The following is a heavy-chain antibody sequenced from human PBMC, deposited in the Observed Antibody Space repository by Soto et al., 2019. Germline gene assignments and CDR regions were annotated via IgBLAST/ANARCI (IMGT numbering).Heavy chain of an antibody. CDR1: GGSISSYY. Sequence: PSETLSLTCTVSGGSISSYYWSWIRQPPGKGLEWIGYIYYSGSTNYNPSLKSRVTISVDTSKNQFSLKLSSVTATDTALYYCASSVDSSGWHDAFNIWGRGTLVTVSS. V-gene: IGHV4-59*12. D-gene: IGHD6-19*01. CDR3: ASSVDSSGWHDAFNI. CDR2: IYYSGST. J-gene: IGHJ3*02.